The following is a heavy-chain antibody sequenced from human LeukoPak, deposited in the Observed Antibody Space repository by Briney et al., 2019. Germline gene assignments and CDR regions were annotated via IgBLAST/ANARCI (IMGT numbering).Heavy chain of an antibody. CDR3: AKGTRFDP. Sequence: SETLSLTCAVYGGSFSGYYWNWIRQAPGKGLEWIGYVFYSGNTYYNPSLRGRVTISIDTSKSQFSLNLSSVTAADTAVYFCAKGTRFDPWGQGTLVTVSS. J-gene: IGHJ5*02. V-gene: IGHV4-34*11. CDR1: GGSFSGYY. D-gene: IGHD1-7*01. CDR2: VFYSGNT.